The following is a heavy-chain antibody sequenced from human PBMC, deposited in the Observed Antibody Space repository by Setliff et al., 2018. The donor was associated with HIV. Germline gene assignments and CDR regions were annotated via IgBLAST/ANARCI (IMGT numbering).Heavy chain of an antibody. J-gene: IGHJ4*02. CDR2: IIPVFRMT. CDR1: GDTFSTSA. Sequence: ASVKVSCKAPGDTFSTSALSWVRQAPGQGLEWMGGIIPVFRMTDYAEKFQGRLIISADPSTNTAYMELSSLRSEDTAVYYCGTDRIAVPDDFDFWGQGTLVTVSS. D-gene: IGHD6-19*01. V-gene: IGHV1-69*10. CDR3: GTDRIAVPDDFDF.